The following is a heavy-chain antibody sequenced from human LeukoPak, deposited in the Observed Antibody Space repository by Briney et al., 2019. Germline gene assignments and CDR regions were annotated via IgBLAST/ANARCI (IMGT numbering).Heavy chain of an antibody. J-gene: IGHJ4*02. V-gene: IGHV1-2*02. CDR3: ARVIILRGCDFWSGYSMPFDY. D-gene: IGHD3-3*01. CDR2: INPTSGGT. Sequence: GASVKVSCKASGYTFTGYYMHWVRQAPGQGLEWMGWINPTSGGTNYAQKFQGRVTMTRDTSISTAYMELSRLRSDDTAVYYCARVIILRGCDFWSGYSMPFDYWGQGTLVTVSS. CDR1: GYTFTGYY.